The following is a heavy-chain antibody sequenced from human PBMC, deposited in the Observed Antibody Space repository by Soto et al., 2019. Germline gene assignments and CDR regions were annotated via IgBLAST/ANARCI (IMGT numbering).Heavy chain of an antibody. Sequence: GGPLSPSFESPGFTFTNNAMHWSRQAPGKGLEWVAFISFDSSEIHYADSVKGRFTISRDNPTNTLFLHVNSTRADAAGVYCCAFARVAESSLDHWGQGTLVTVSS. D-gene: IGHD3-3*01. CDR2: ISFDSSEI. V-gene: IGHV3-30*16. CDR1: GFTFTNNA. J-gene: IGHJ4*02. CDR3: AFARVAESSLDH.